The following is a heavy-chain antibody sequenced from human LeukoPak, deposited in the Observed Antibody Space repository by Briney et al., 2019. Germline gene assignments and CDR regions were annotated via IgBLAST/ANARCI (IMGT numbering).Heavy chain of an antibody. D-gene: IGHD4/OR15-4a*01. CDR2: INGDGTMP. CDR1: GFTFSNSW. CDR3: ARDGGNYSPQDY. J-gene: IGHJ4*02. Sequence: GGSLRLSCEASGFTFSNSWMHWVRQAPGKGLVWVSCINGDGTMPTYADSVKGRFTISRDNTKNTLSLHMNSLRAGDTGVYYCARDGGNYSPQDYWGQGTLVTVSS. V-gene: IGHV3-74*01.